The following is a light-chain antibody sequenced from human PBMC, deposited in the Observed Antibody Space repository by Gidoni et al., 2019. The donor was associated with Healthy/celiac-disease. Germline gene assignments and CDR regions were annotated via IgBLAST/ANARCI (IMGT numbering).Light chain of an antibody. CDR1: SSYSGGYNS. V-gene: IGLV2-14*01. J-gene: IGLJ2*01. CDR2: DVS. CDR3: SSYTSSCTLV. Sequence: QSALTQPASVSGSPGQSITISCTGTSSYSGGYNSLSWYQRHPGKAPKLMIYDVSNGPSGVSNRFFGSKSGNTASLTISGLQAEDEADYYCSSYTSSCTLVVGGGTKLTVL.